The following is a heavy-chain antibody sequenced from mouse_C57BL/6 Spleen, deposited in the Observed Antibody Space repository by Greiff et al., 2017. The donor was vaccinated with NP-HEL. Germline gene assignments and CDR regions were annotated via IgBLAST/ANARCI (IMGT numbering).Heavy chain of an antibody. V-gene: IGHV1-7*01. CDR2: INPSSGYT. J-gene: IGHJ2*01. Sequence: QVQLQQSGAELAKPGASVKLSCKASGYTFTSYWMHWVKQRPGQGLEWIGYINPSSGYTKYNQKFKDKATLTADKSSSTAYMQLSSLTYEDSAVYYCARTAQATSYYFDYWGQGTTLTVSS. CDR1: GYTFTSYW. D-gene: IGHD3-2*02. CDR3: ARTAQATSYYFDY.